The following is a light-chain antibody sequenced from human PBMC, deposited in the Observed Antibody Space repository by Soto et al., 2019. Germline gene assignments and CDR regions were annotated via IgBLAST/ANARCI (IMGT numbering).Light chain of an antibody. V-gene: IGLV2-14*01. Sequence: QSALTQPASVSGSPGQSITISCIGTSSDICGYHYVSWYQQHTGKAPKLMIYGVTNRVSGVSDRFSASKSGNTASLTISGLQADDEADYYCSSYRNINTVIFGGGTKLTVL. J-gene: IGLJ2*01. CDR2: GVT. CDR1: SSDICGYHY. CDR3: SSYRNINTVI.